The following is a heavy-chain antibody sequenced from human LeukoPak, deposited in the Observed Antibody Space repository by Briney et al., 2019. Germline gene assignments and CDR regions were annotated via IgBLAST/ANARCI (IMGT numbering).Heavy chain of an antibody. CDR2: IYYSGST. CDR1: GVSISSYF. J-gene: IGHJ4*02. D-gene: IGHD4/OR15-4a*01. CDR3: ATYGAETRLFDY. Sequence: SETLSLTCTVSGVSISSYFWSWIRQPPRKTLEWIGYIYYSGSTYYNPSLKSRVTISVDTSKNQFSLKLSSVTAADTAVYYCATYGAETRLFDYWGLGTLVTVSS. V-gene: IGHV4-59*01.